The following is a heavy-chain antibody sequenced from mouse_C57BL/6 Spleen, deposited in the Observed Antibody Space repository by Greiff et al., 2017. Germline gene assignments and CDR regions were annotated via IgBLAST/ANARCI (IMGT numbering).Heavy chain of an antibody. Sequence: QVQLQQSGAELARPGASVKLSCKASGYTFTSYGISWVKQRTGQGLEWIGELYPGGGNPYYNAKFKGKATLTADKSSSTAYMELRSMTSEESAVEFCERDDDGSSDEVAMDYWGQGTSVTVSS. V-gene: IGHV1-81*01. CDR1: GYTFTSYG. CDR3: ERDDDGSSDEVAMDY. D-gene: IGHD1-1*01. CDR2: LYPGGGNP. J-gene: IGHJ4*01.